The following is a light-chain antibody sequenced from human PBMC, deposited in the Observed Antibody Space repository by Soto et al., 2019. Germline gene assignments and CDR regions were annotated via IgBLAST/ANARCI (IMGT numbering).Light chain of an antibody. CDR2: GAS. CDR1: QSISTY. CDR3: QQGYSTRLS. Sequence: DIEMTQSPSSLSASVGDRVTITCRASQSISTYLNWYQQKGRKAPKLLIHGASSLQSGVPLRFSGSGSGTDFTLTISSVQPEDFATYYCQQGYSTRLSFGGGTKVELK. V-gene: IGKV1-39*01. J-gene: IGKJ4*01.